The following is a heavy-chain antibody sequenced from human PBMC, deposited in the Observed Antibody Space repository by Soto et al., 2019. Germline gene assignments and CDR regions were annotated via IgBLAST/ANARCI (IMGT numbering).Heavy chain of an antibody. CDR3: ARYDFVAYYFDL. D-gene: IGHD3-3*01. J-gene: IGHJ4*02. CDR2: MIYRGTA. Sequence: KPSETLSLTCSVSGPSITSYYWSWIRRPPGKGLEWIGYMIYRGTANYNPSLKSRVTISVETSKNQFSLNLSSVSTADTAMYFCARYDFVAYYFDLWGPGTLVTVSS. V-gene: IGHV4-59*01. CDR1: GPSITSYY.